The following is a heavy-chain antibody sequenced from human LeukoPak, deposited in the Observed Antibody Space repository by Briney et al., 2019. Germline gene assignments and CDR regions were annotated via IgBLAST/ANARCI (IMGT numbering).Heavy chain of an antibody. J-gene: IGHJ4*02. CDR3: ASFREDNSGYPGLEN. CDR1: GGSISSCY. D-gene: IGHD3-22*01. CDR2: IYYSGSS. V-gene: IGHV4-59*01. Sequence: PSETLSLTCTVSGGSISSCYWSWIRQPPGKGLEWIGYIYYSGSSNYNPSLKSRVTISVDTSKNQFSLKLSSVTAADTAVFYCASFREDNSGYPGLENWGQGTLVTVSS.